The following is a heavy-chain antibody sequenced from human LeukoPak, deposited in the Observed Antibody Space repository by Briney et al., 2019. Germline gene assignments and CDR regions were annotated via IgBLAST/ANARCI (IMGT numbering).Heavy chain of an antibody. Sequence: GTQRLSCAASGFTLFTYWMSWVRQPPGKGLEWIGEINHSGSTNYNPSLKSRVTISVDTSKNQFSLKLSSVTAADTAVYYCARAGKTTSYDYWGQGTLVTVSS. J-gene: IGHJ4*02. D-gene: IGHD4-17*01. V-gene: IGHV4-34*01. CDR2: INHSGST. CDR1: GFTLFTYW. CDR3: ARAGKTTSYDY.